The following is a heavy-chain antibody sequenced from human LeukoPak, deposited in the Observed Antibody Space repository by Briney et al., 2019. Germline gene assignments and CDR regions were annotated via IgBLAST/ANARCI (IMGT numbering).Heavy chain of an antibody. CDR3: ARAPKWNKVVISPYFDY. Sequence: SETLSLTCAVYGGSFSGYYWSWIRQPPGKGLEWIGEINHSGSTNYNPSLKSRVTISVDTSKNQFSLKLSSVTAADTAVYYCARAPKWNKVVISPYFDYWGQGNLVAVSS. CDR2: INHSGST. J-gene: IGHJ4*02. CDR1: GGSFSGYY. V-gene: IGHV4-34*01. D-gene: IGHD3-22*01.